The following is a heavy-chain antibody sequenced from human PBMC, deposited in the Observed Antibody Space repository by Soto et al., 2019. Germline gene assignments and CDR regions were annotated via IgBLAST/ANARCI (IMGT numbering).Heavy chain of an antibody. CDR3: AKCAVRGVIVY. J-gene: IGHJ4*02. V-gene: IGHV3-23*01. Sequence: EVQLLESGGGLVQPGGSLRLSCAASGFSFSSYAMSWVRQAPGKGLEWVSAISGSGGSTYYADSVKGRFTISRDNSNNTLYLQMDSLRAEDSAVYYCAKCAVRGVIVYWGQGTLVTVSS. CDR2: ISGSGGST. CDR1: GFSFSSYA. D-gene: IGHD3-10*01.